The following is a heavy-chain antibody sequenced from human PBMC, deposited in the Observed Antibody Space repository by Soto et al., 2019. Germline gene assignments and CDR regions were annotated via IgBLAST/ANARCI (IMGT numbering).Heavy chain of an antibody. J-gene: IGHJ6*02. Sequence: GGSLRLSCATSGFTFNTYGMHWVRQAPGKGLDWVAINWYDGSNKYYADSVKGRFTISRDNSKNTLSLQMNSLRAEDTALYYCARSDCTGAYCYSWPFNYGVDVWGQGTPVTVSS. CDR1: GFTFNTYG. CDR3: ARSDCTGAYCYSWPFNYGVDV. V-gene: IGHV3-33*08. CDR2: NWYDGSNK. D-gene: IGHD2-21*02.